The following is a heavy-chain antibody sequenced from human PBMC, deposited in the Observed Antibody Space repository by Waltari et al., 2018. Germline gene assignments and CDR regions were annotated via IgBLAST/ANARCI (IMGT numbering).Heavy chain of an antibody. CDR2: SIPIFGNA. J-gene: IGHJ6*03. D-gene: IGHD3-3*01. CDR3: ARDSNTIVGVVRVYYYYMDV. Sequence: QVQLVQSGAEVKKPGSSVKVSCKASGGTFSSYAISWVRQAPGQGLEWMGGSIPIFGNANYAQKFQGRVTITADESTSTAYMGLSSLRSEDTAVYYCARDSNTIVGVVRVYYYYMDVWGKGTTVTVSS. CDR1: GGTFSSYA. V-gene: IGHV1-69*01.